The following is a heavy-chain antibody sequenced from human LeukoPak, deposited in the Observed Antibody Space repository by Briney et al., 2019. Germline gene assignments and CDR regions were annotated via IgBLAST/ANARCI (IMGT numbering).Heavy chain of an antibody. D-gene: IGHD4-17*01. CDR3: AKDIDYGDYVVS. V-gene: IGHV3-30*18. J-gene: IGHJ4*02. CDR2: ISYDGSNK. CDR1: GFTFSSYG. Sequence: RGSLRLSCAASGFTFSSYGMHWVRQAPGKGLEWVAVISYDGSNKYYADSVKGRFTISRDNSKNTLYLQMNSLRAEDTAVYYCAKDIDYGDYVVSWGQGTLVTVSS.